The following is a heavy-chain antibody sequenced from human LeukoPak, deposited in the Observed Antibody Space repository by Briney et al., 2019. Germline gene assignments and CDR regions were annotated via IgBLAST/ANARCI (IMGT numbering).Heavy chain of an antibody. CDR2: VNLQGST. CDR1: GGSISNTNW. CDR3: AREGGPYRPLDY. J-gene: IGHJ4*02. Sequence: TASETLSLTCGVSGGSISNTNWWTWVRQPPGKGLEWIGEVNLQGSTNYDPSLKSRVATSVDKSENHISLKLTSVTAADTAVYYCAREGGPYRPLDYSGQGTLVTVSS. V-gene: IGHV4-4*02.